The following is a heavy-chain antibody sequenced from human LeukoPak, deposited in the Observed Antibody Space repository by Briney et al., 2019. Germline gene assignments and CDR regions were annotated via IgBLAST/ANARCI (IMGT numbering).Heavy chain of an antibody. J-gene: IGHJ4*02. CDR2: IYSGGST. CDR3: ARGQLYYGSGTFYPMDS. D-gene: IGHD3-10*01. Sequence: GGSLRLSCAASXFTVSNNYIAWVREAPGKGLQSVSVIYSGGSTYYADSVKGRLSLSRDNSKNTLYLQMNSLTDEDTAVYHCARGQLYYGSGTFYPMDSWGQGTLVTVSS. CDR1: XFTVSNNY. V-gene: IGHV3-66*01.